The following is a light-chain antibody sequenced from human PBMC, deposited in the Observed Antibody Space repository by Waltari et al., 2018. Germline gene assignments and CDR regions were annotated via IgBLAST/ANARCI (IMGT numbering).Light chain of an antibody. CDR3: QNHERLPAT. CDR1: QSISRY. J-gene: IGKJ1*01. CDR2: GAS. Sequence: EVVLTQSPGTLSLSPGERATLSCRASQSISRYLAWYQQKPGQAPRLLIYGASSRATGTPDRFRGSGSGTDFSLTISRLEPDDFAVYYCQNHERLPATFGQGTKVEIK. V-gene: IGKV3-20*01.